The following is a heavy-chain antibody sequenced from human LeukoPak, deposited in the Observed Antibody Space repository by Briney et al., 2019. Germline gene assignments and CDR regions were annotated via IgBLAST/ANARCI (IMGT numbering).Heavy chain of an antibody. CDR2: IGTAGDT. J-gene: IGHJ4*02. CDR1: GFTFSNYD. Sequence: GGSLRLSCAASGFTFSNYDMHWVRQATGKGLEWVSAIGTAGDTYYSGSVKGRFTISRENAKNSLYLQMNSLKAGDTAVYYCAKGGWFGELLRPFDYWGQGSLVTVSS. CDR3: AKGGWFGELLRPFDY. D-gene: IGHD3-10*01. V-gene: IGHV3-13*01.